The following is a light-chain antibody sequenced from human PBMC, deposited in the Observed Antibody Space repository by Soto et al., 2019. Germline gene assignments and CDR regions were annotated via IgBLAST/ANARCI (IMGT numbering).Light chain of an antibody. Sequence: EIVLTQSPATLSLSPGERATLSCRASQSVSSYLAWYQQKPGQATKLLIYDASNRTTGIPARFSGSGSGTDFTLTISSLEPEDFAVYDCQQRSNWITFGQGTRREIK. CDR2: DAS. CDR1: QSVSSY. V-gene: IGKV3-11*01. CDR3: QQRSNWIT. J-gene: IGKJ5*01.